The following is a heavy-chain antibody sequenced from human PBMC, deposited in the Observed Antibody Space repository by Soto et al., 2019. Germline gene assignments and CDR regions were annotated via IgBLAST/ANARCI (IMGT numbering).Heavy chain of an antibody. D-gene: IGHD3-22*01. V-gene: IGHV3-9*01. J-gene: IGHJ1*01. CDR1: GFTFDDYA. CDR3: AKAGDSNEYYYDTGYFRH. Sequence: EVQLVESGGGLAQPGRSLRLSCAASGFTFDDYAMHWVRQAPGKGLEWVAGISWNNVNIGYADSVRGRFTISRDNAKHSLYLQVDSLRAEDTAFYYCAKAGDSNEYYYDTGYFRHWGQGTLVTVSS. CDR2: ISWNNVNI.